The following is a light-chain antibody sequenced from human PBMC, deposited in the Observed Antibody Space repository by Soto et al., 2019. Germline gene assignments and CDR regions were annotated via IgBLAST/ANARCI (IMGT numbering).Light chain of an antibody. CDR3: SSYTSTSTLSV. CDR1: SSDVGGYDF. CDR2: DVS. V-gene: IGLV2-14*03. Sequence: QSALTQPASVSGSPGQSITLSCTGTSSDVGGYDFVSWYQQHPGKAPKLMIYDVSDRPSGVSNLFSGSKSGNTASLTISGLQAEDEADYYCSSYTSTSTLSVFGTGTKLTVL. J-gene: IGLJ1*01.